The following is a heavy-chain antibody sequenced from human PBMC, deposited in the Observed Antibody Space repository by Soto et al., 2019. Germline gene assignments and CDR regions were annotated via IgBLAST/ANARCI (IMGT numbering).Heavy chain of an antibody. CDR1: GFTFSSYG. Sequence: RLSCAASGFTFSSYGMHWVRQAPGKGLEWMTVISYDGSNEYYADSVKGRFSISRDNSKNTLYLQMDSLTIDDTAVYYCAKARAIFGVVIEFDYYYEMNVWGQGTTVTVSS. D-gene: IGHD3-3*01. CDR3: AKARAIFGVVIEFDYYYEMNV. V-gene: IGHV3-30*18. J-gene: IGHJ6*02. CDR2: ISYDGSNE.